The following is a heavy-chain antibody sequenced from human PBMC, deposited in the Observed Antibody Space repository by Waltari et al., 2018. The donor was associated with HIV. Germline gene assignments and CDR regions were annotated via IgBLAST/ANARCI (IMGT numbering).Heavy chain of an antibody. CDR3: ASHPTRDHNSLRGYSGIFDY. Sequence: QVQLVQSGAEVKKPGASVKVSCKVSGYPLTELSMHWVRQAPGKGLEWMGGFDPEDGETIYAQKFQGRVTMTEDTSTDTAYMELSSLRSEDTAVYYCASHPTRDHNSLRGYSGIFDYWGQGTLVTVSS. D-gene: IGHD5-12*01. V-gene: IGHV1-24*01. CDR1: GYPLTELS. CDR2: FDPEDGET. J-gene: IGHJ4*02.